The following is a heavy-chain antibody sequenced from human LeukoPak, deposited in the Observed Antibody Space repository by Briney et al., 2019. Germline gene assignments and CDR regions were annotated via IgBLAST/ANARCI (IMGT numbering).Heavy chain of an antibody. V-gene: IGHV3-23*01. CDR1: GFTFSSYA. Sequence: GGSLRLSCAASGFTFSSYAMSWVRQAPGKGLEWVSAISGSGGSTYYADSVKGRLTISRDNSKNTLYLQMNSLRAEDTAVYYCANPPLDCSSTSCYGNYFDYWGQGTLVTVSS. CDR3: ANPPLDCSSTSCYGNYFDY. J-gene: IGHJ4*02. D-gene: IGHD2-2*01. CDR2: ISGSGGST.